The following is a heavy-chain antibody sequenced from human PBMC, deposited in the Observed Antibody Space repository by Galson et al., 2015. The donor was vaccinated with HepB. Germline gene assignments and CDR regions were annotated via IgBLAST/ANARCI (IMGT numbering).Heavy chain of an antibody. CDR1: GFTFSSYA. Sequence: LRLSCAASGFTFSSYAMRWVRQAPGKGLEWVAAIYYDGSDKYYADSVKGRFTISRDNSKNTLYLQMNSLRAEDTAVYYCAKDRYSSSWGYFDYWGQGTLVTVSS. D-gene: IGHD6-13*01. CDR2: IYYDGSDK. V-gene: IGHV3-30*18. J-gene: IGHJ4*02. CDR3: AKDRYSSSWGYFDY.